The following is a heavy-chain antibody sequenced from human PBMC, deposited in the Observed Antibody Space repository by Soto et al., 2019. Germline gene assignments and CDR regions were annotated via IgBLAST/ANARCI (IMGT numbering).Heavy chain of an antibody. D-gene: IGHD3-10*01. V-gene: IGHV1-18*01. CDR2: ISAYNGNT. Sequence: GASVKVSCKASGYTFTSYGISWVRQAPGQGLEWMGWISAYNGNTNYAQKLQGRVTMTTDTSTSTAYMELRSLRSDDTAVYYCARSPRLFIIGYYCDYMDVSGKGTTVTVSS. CDR3: ARSPRLFIIGYYCDYMDV. CDR1: GYTFTSYG. J-gene: IGHJ6*03.